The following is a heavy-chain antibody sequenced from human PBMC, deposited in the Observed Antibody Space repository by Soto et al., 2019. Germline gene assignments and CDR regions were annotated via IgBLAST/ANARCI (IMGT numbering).Heavy chain of an antibody. V-gene: IGHV1-18*01. Sequence: QAQRVQSGAEVKKPGASVKVSCKASGYTFSRYGISWVRQAPGQGLEWMGWISTYNENTKYAQKFQGRVTMTTDTSTSTAYMELRSLTSDDTAMYYCAREGFCSSGSCALYFHDFFGMDVWGQGTTVTVSS. CDR2: ISTYNENT. CDR3: AREGFCSSGSCALYFHDFFGMDV. CDR1: GYTFSRYG. D-gene: IGHD2-15*01. J-gene: IGHJ6*02.